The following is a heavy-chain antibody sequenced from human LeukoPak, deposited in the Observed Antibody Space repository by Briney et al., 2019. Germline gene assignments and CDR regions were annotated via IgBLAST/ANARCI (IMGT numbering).Heavy chain of an antibody. CDR2: INTDGSTT. V-gene: IGHV3-74*01. J-gene: IGHJ4*02. D-gene: IGHD3-16*01. CDR3: TKDTFGGHDY. Sequence: GGSLRLSCAASGFTFSSYWMHWVRQAPGKGLLWVSRINTDGSTTSYADSVRGRFTISRDNTRNTLYLQMNSLRAEDTAVYYCTKDTFGGHDYWGQGTQVTVSS. CDR1: GFTFSSYW.